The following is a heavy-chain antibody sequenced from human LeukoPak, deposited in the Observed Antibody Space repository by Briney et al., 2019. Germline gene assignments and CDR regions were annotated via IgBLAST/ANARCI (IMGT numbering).Heavy chain of an antibody. CDR2: ISWNSGSI. CDR3: AKDYYYDSSSYEENHAFDI. J-gene: IGHJ3*02. CDR1: GFTFDDYA. Sequence: GGSLRLSCAASGFTFDDYAMHWVRHAPGKGLEWVPGISWNSGSIGYADSVKGRFTISRDNAKNSLYLQMNSLRAEDTALYYCAKDYYYDSSSYEENHAFDIWGQGTMVTVSS. D-gene: IGHD3-22*01. V-gene: IGHV3-9*01.